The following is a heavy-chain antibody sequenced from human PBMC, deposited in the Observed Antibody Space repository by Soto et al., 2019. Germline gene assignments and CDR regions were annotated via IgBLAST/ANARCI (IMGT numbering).Heavy chain of an antibody. CDR2: IYPGDSDT. J-gene: IGHJ6*02. D-gene: IGHD3-10*01. CDR3: ARVVGGYYGSGSYYKFGYYGMDV. Sequence: GESLKISFKGSGYSFTSYWIGWVRQMPGKGLEWMGIIYPGDSDTRYSPSFQGQVTISADKSISTAYLQWSSLKASDTAMYYCARVVGGYYGSGSYYKFGYYGMDVWGQGTTVTVSS. V-gene: IGHV5-51*01. CDR1: GYSFTSYW.